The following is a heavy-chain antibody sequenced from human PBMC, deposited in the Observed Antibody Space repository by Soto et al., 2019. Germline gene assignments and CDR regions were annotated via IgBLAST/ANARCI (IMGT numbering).Heavy chain of an antibody. CDR1: GYTFTGYY. V-gene: IGHV1-2*04. CDR3: ARGGGVWFGDVTHGMDV. J-gene: IGHJ6*02. Sequence: QVQLVQSGAEVKKPGASVKVSCKASGYTFTGYYMHWVRQAPGQGLEWMGWINPNSGGTNYAQKFQGWVTMTRDTSISTADMERSRLRSDGTAVYYCARGGGVWFGDVTHGMDVWGQGTTVTVSS. CDR2: INPNSGGT. D-gene: IGHD3-10*01.